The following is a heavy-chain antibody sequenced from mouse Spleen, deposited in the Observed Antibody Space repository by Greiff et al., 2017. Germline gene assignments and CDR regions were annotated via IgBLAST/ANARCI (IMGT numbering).Heavy chain of an antibody. D-gene: IGHD2-4*01. V-gene: IGHV1-54*01. CDR2: INPGSGGT. CDR1: GYAFTNYL. CDR3: ARRGDDYDGYYYAMDY. J-gene: IGHJ4*01. Sequence: VQLQQSGAELVRPGTSVKVSCKASGYAFTNYLIEWVKQRPGQGLEWIGVINPGSGGTNYNEKFKGKATLTADKSSSTAYMQLSSLTSEDSAVYFCARRGDDYDGYYYAMDYWGQGTSVTVSS.